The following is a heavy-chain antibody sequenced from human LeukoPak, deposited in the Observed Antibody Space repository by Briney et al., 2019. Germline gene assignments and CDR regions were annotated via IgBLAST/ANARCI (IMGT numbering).Heavy chain of an antibody. CDR2: IYYSGST. D-gene: IGHD3-10*01. V-gene: IGHV4-39*01. CDR1: GGSISSSSYY. CDR3: ARAVRGANYCYMDV. Sequence: SETLSLTCTVSGGSISSSSYYWGWIRQPPGKGLEWIETIYYSGSTYYNPSLKSRVTISVDTSKNQFSLKLSSVTAADTAVYYCARAVRGANYCYMDVWGKGTTVTISS. J-gene: IGHJ6*03.